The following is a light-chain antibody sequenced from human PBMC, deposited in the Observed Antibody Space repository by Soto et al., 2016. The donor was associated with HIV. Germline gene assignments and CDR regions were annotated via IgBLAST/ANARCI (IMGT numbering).Light chain of an antibody. CDR3: QQYKTYSIT. CDR2: KAS. J-gene: IGKJ5*01. Sequence: DIQMTQSPSTLSASVGDRVTITCRASQSISNWLAWYQQKPGKAPKLLIYKASSLKSGVPSRFSGSGSGTEFSLTITSLQPDDFATYYCQQYKTYSITFGQGTRLEIK. V-gene: IGKV1-5*03. CDR1: QSISNW.